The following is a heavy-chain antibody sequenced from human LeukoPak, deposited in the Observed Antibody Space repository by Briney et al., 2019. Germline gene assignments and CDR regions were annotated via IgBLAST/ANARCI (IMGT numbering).Heavy chain of an antibody. D-gene: IGHD3-22*01. CDR1: GFTFSSYE. V-gene: IGHV3-48*03. Sequence: PGGSLRLSCAASGFTFSSYEMNWVRQAPGKGLEWVSYISSSGSTIYYADSVKGRFTISRDNSKNTLYLQMNSLRAEDTAVYYCAKGGITMMGSYYYYMDVWGKGTTVTISS. CDR2: ISSSGSTI. J-gene: IGHJ6*03. CDR3: AKGGITMMGSYYYYMDV.